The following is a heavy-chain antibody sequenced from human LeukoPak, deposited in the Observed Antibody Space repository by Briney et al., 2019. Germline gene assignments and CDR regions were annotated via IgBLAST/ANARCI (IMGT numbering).Heavy chain of an antibody. D-gene: IGHD3-10*01. CDR3: TRDSGTTGEVKFDP. J-gene: IGHJ5*02. CDR1: GYSISSGYY. CDR2: IYHSGST. Sequence: SETLSLTCTVSGYSISSGYYWGWIRQPPGKGLEWIGSIYHSGSTYYNPSLKSRVNMSVDTSKNQFSLRLTSVTAADTAMYYCTRDSGTTGEVKFDPWGQGTLATVSS. V-gene: IGHV4-38-2*02.